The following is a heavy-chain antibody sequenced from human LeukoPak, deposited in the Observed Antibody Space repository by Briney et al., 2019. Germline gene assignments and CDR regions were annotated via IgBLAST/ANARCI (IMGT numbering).Heavy chain of an antibody. D-gene: IGHD1-26*01. CDR3: ARVGSGSYLDFDY. CDR2: ISSNGGST. J-gene: IGHJ4*02. V-gene: IGHV3-64*01. Sequence: GGSLRLSCAASGFTFSSYAMHWVRQAPGKGLEYVSAISSNGGSTYYANSVKGRFTISRDNSKNTLYLQMGSLRAEDMAVYYCARVGSGSYLDFDYWGQGTLVTVSS. CDR1: GFTFSSYA.